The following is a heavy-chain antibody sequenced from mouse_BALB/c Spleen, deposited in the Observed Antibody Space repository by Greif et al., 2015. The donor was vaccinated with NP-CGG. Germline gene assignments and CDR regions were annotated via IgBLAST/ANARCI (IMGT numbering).Heavy chain of an antibody. CDR2: IYPGNVNT. J-gene: IGHJ3*01. CDR3: ARSVGPAWFAY. V-gene: IGHV1S56*01. Sequence: VMLVESGPELVKPGASVRISCKASGYTFTSYYIHWVKQRPGQGLEWIGWIYPGNVNTKYNEKFKGKATLTADKSSSTAYMQLSSLTSEDSAVYFCARSVGPAWFAYWGQGTLVTVSA. CDR1: GYTFTSYY.